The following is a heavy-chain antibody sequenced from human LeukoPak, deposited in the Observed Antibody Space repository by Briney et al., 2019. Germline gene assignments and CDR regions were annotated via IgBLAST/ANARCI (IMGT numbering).Heavy chain of an antibody. Sequence: SETLSLTCTVSGGSISSSSYYWGWIRQPPGKGLEWIGSIYYSGSTNYNPSLKSRVTISVDTSKNQFSLKLSSVTAADTAVYYCARKGAVVTAPPDYWGQGTLVTVSS. J-gene: IGHJ4*02. D-gene: IGHD2-21*02. V-gene: IGHV4-39*07. CDR1: GGSISSSSYY. CDR2: IYYSGST. CDR3: ARKGAVVTAPPDY.